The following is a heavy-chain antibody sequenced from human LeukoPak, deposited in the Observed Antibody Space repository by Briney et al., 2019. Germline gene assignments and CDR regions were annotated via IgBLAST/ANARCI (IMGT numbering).Heavy chain of an antibody. V-gene: IGHV3-74*01. CDR2: INDGSST. Sequence: PGGSLRLSCAASGLTFSSHWMHWVRQAPGKGLVWVSRINDGSSTTYADSVKGRFTISRDNAKNMLYLQVNSLRAEDTAVYYCATQQGRNPAYWGQGTLVTVSS. D-gene: IGHD1-14*01. CDR3: ATQQGRNPAY. J-gene: IGHJ4*02. CDR1: GLTFSSHW.